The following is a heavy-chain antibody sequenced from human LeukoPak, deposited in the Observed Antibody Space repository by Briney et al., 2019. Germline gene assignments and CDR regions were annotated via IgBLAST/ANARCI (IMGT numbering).Heavy chain of an antibody. Sequence: SETLSLTCTVSGGSISSSSYYWGWLRQPPGTGLEWIGSIYYSGSTYYNPSLKSRVTISVDTSKNQFSLKLSSVTAADTAVYYCARRAGAAAGTLYFDYWGQGTLVTVSS. V-gene: IGHV4-39*01. CDR2: IYYSGST. J-gene: IGHJ4*02. CDR1: GGSISSSSYY. D-gene: IGHD6-13*01. CDR3: ARRAGAAAGTLYFDY.